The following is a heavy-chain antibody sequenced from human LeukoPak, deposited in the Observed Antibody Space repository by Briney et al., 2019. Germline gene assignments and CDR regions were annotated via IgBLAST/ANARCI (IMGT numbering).Heavy chain of an antibody. V-gene: IGHV4-38-2*02. J-gene: IGHJ5*02. D-gene: IGHD5-12*01. CDR1: GYSISSGYY. CDR2: IYHSGST. Sequence: SETLSLTCTVSGYSISSGYYWGWIRQPPGKGLEWIGSIYHSGSTYYNPSLKSRVTISVDTSKNQFSLKLSSVTAADTAVYYCALDSGYDYGGNWFDPWGQGTLVTVSS. CDR3: ALDSGYDYGGNWFDP.